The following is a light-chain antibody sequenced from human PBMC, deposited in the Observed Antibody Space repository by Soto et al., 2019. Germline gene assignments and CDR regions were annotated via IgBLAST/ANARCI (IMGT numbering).Light chain of an antibody. CDR2: AAS. Sequence: DIQLTQSPSFLSASVGDRVTITCRASQGISSYLAWYQQKPGKAPKVLIYAASTLQSGVPSRFSGSGSGTEFTLTISSLQPEDFATYYCQQFKSYPRTFGQGTKLEIK. J-gene: IGKJ2*01. V-gene: IGKV1-9*01. CDR3: QQFKSYPRT. CDR1: QGISSY.